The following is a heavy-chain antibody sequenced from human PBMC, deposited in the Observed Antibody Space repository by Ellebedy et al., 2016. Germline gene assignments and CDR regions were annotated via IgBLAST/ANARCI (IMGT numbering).Heavy chain of an antibody. CDR1: GFTFSGSA. CDR2: IRSKANSYAT. CDR3: AKELIVWSGYNYFDD. V-gene: IGHV3-73*01. J-gene: IGHJ4*02. Sequence: GESLKISCAASGFTFSGSAMHWVRQASGKGLEWVGRIRSKANSYATAYAASVKGRFTISRDDSKNTLYLQMNSLRAEDTAVYYCAKELIVWSGYNYFDDWGQGTLVTVSS. D-gene: IGHD3-3*01.